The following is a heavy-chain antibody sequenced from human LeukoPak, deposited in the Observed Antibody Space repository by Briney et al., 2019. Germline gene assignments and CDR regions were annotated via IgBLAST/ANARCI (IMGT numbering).Heavy chain of an antibody. CDR3: ARAPRSDYLSPVDY. V-gene: IGHV3-7*01. CDR1: GFTFSSYR. CDR2: IKQDGSEK. D-gene: IGHD4-17*01. Sequence: GGSLRLSCAASGFTFSSYRMNWVRQAPGKGLEWVANIKQDGSEKYYVDSVKGRFTISRDNAKNSLYLQMNSLRAEDTAVYYCARAPRSDYLSPVDYWGQGTLVTVSS. J-gene: IGHJ4*02.